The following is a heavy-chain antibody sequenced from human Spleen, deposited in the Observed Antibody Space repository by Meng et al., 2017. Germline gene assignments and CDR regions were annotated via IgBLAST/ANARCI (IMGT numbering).Heavy chain of an antibody. CDR2: INHSGST. CDR1: GGSFSDYY. CDR3: ARGPTTMAHDFDY. V-gene: IGHV4-34*01. D-gene: IGHD4-11*01. J-gene: IGHJ4*02. Sequence: QVEAQPGGAGLWKPSRTLSLTCVVSGGSFSDYYWSWIRQPPGKGLEWIGEINHSGSTNYNPSLESRATISVDTSQNNLSLKLSSVTAADSAVYYCARGPTTMAHDFDYWGQGTLVTVSS.